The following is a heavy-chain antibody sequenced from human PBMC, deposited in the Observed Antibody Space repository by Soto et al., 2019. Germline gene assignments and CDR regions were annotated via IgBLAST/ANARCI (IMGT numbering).Heavy chain of an antibody. Sequence: ASVKVSCKASGGTFSSYAISWVRQAPGQGLEWMGGIIPILGIANYAQKFQGRVTITADKSTSTAYMELSSLRSEDTAVYYCAREGGGYESVYYYYGMDVWGQGTTVTVSS. J-gene: IGHJ6*02. CDR2: IIPILGIA. CDR1: GGTFSSYA. V-gene: IGHV1-69*10. D-gene: IGHD5-12*01. CDR3: AREGGGYESVYYYYGMDV.